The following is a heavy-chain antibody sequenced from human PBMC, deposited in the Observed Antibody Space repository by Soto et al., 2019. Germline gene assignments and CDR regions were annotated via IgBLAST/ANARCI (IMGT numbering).Heavy chain of an antibody. D-gene: IGHD6-19*01. CDR3: ARGAVSTSTFHY. CDR1: GYNFAGYW. V-gene: IGHV5-51*01. CDR2: IYPSDSDT. J-gene: IGHJ4*02. Sequence: GESLKISCKGSGYNFAGYWIAWVRQMPGKGLELMGIIYPSDSDTRYRPSFQGQVTISADKSISSAYLQWSSLRASDTAMYYCARGAVSTSTFHYWGQRTPVTVSA.